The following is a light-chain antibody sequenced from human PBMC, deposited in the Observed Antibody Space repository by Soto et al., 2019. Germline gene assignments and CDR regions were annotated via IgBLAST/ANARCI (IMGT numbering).Light chain of an antibody. CDR1: QDISNR. CDR3: QQPAAYPRD. Sequence: DIQVTQSPSAMSAAVGDRVTITCRTSQDISNRLGWFQQRPGKAPKRLISSASTLETGVPSRFSGTGSGTEFTLTISSLQPEDFATYYCQQPAAYPRDFGQGTKVEMK. CDR2: SAS. J-gene: IGKJ1*01. V-gene: IGKV1-17*03.